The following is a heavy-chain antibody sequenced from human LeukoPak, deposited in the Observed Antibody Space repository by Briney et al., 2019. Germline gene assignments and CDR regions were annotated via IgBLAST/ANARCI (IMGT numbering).Heavy chain of an antibody. D-gene: IGHD1-26*01. V-gene: IGHV4-39*07. J-gene: IGHJ5*02. Sequence: PSETLSLTCTVSGGSISTSSYSWGWIRQPPGKGPEWIGTIYYTGSTNYNPSLKSRVTISVDTSKNQFSLKLNSVTAADTAVYYCARVPVNIWENWFDPWGQGTLVTVSS. CDR2: IYYTGST. CDR3: ARVPVNIWENWFDP. CDR1: GGSISTSSYS.